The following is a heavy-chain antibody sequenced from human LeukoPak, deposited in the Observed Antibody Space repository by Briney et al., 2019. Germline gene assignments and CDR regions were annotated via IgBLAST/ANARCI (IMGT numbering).Heavy chain of an antibody. CDR1: GFTFSSYA. D-gene: IGHD6-13*01. Sequence: SGGSLRLSCGASGFTFSSYAMGWVRQAPGKGLEWVSAISGSGVSSYYADSVKGRFTISRDNSKNTLYLQMNSLRAEDTALYYCAKIPSAAWVFDYWGQGTLVTVSS. CDR3: AKIPSAAWVFDY. CDR2: ISGSGVSS. J-gene: IGHJ4*02. V-gene: IGHV3-23*01.